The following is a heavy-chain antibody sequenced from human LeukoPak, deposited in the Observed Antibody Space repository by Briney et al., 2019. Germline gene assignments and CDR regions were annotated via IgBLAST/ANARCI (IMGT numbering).Heavy chain of an antibody. CDR1: GFTFDDYA. D-gene: IGHD4-23*01. Sequence: GRSLRLSCAASGFTFDDYAMHWVRQAPGKGLEWVPSISWNSGSIGYADSVKGRFTISRDNAKNSLYLQMNSLRAEDMALYYCAKDTGGKLDYWGQGTLVTVSS. V-gene: IGHV3-9*03. CDR2: ISWNSGSI. J-gene: IGHJ4*02. CDR3: AKDTGGKLDY.